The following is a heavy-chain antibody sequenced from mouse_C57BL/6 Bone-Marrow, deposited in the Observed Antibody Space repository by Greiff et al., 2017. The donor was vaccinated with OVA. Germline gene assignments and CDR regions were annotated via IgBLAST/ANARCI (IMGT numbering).Heavy chain of an antibody. D-gene: IGHD1-1*01. J-gene: IGHJ3*01. CDR1: GFTFSSYA. CDR2: ISDGGSYT. Sequence: EVKLVESGGGLVKPGGSLKLSCAASGFTFSSYAMSWVRQTPEKRLEWVATISDGGSYTYYPDNVKGRFTISRDNAKNNLYLQMSHLKSEDTAMYYCARGSRGGWFAYWGQGTLVTVSA. V-gene: IGHV5-4*03. CDR3: ARGSRGGWFAY.